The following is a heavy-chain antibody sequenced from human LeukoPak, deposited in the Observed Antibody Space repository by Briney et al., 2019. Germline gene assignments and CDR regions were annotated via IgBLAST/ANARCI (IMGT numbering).Heavy chain of an antibody. Sequence: GGPLGPSCPPPEFTLRSYGMGWARKPQGTGLEWVPAFSGIGGRKYSADSVKGRFTISRDNSKNTLYLQRNGLGAECTAVYYGAKGYGRVWSLEDFQLWGEGTLVTVSS. J-gene: IGHJ1*01. CDR2: FSGIGGRK. CDR1: EFTLRSYG. CDR3: AKGYGRVWSLEDFQL. D-gene: IGHD3-10*01. V-gene: IGHV3-23*01.